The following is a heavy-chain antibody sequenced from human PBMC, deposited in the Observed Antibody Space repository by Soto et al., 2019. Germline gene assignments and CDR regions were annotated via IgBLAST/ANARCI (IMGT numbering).Heavy chain of an antibody. Sequence: GASVKVSCKASGYTFTSYAMHWVRQAPGQRLEWMGWINAGNGNTKYSQKFQGRVTITRDTSASTAYMELSSLRSEDTAVYYCARAQTVYYYGTYDAFDIWGQGTMVTVSS. CDR3: ARAQTVYYYGTYDAFDI. J-gene: IGHJ3*02. CDR1: GYTFTSYA. CDR2: INAGNGNT. V-gene: IGHV1-3*01. D-gene: IGHD3-10*01.